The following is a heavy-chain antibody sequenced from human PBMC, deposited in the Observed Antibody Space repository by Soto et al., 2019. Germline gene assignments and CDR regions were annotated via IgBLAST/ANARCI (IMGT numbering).Heavy chain of an antibody. V-gene: IGHV1-18*01. J-gene: IGHJ6*02. CDR3: ARDKLYYGSGRYGMDV. CDR1: GYTFTSDG. CDR2: ISTYNGNR. Sequence: ASVKVSCKASGYTFTSDGISWVRQAPGQGLEWMGWISTYNGNRNYAQKVQGRVTMTTDTSTSTAYMELRSLRSDDTALYYCARDKLYYGSGRYGMDVWGQGTTVTVSS. D-gene: IGHD3-10*01.